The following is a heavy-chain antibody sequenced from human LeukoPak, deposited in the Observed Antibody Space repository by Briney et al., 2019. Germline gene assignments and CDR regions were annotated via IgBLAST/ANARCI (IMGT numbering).Heavy chain of an antibody. Sequence: GGSLRLSCAASGFTFSAYTMAWVRQAPGRGLEWVSSVSAVSNYIYYADSVKGRFTISRDNAKNTLYLQMNSLRAEDTAVYYCARESGIAAALDLWGQGTLVTVSS. J-gene: IGHJ5*02. CDR2: VSAVSNYI. V-gene: IGHV3-21*01. CDR1: GFTFSAYT. CDR3: ARESGIAAALDL. D-gene: IGHD6-13*01.